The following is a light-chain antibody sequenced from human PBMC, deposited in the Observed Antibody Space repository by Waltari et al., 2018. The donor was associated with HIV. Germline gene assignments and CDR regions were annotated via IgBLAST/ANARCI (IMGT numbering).Light chain of an antibody. Sequence: DIHMTQSPSTLSAFVGDRVTITCRASQNINNWLAWYQQKPGKPPKLLIRKASVLEGGVSSRFSGYGSGTEFTLIIDSLEPGDFATYYCQQYNSDPSFGPGTRLEMK. CDR3: QQYNSDPS. CDR2: KAS. J-gene: IGKJ5*01. V-gene: IGKV1-5*03. CDR1: QNINNW.